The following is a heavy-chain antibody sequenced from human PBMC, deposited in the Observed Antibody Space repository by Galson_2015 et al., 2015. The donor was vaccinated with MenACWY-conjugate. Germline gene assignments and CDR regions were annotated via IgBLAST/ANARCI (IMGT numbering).Heavy chain of an antibody. V-gene: IGHV3-21*01. CDR2: ISSTGSYI. CDR3: AKGTTASRPNWFDP. D-gene: IGHD6-6*01. Sequence: SLRLSCAASGFTFTTYAMSWVRQTPGKGLEWVSCISSTGSYIYYADSLKGRFTISRDNAKNSLYLQMNSLTSEDTAVYYCAKGTTASRPNWFDPWGQGTLVTVSS. CDR1: GFTFTTYA. J-gene: IGHJ5*02.